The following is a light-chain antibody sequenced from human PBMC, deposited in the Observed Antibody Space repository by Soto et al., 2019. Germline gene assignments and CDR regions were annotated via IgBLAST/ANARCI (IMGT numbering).Light chain of an antibody. V-gene: IGLV2-11*01. Sequence: QSALTQPRSVSGSPGQSVTISCTGTSSDVGGYNYVSWYQQHPGKAPKLMIYDFSNRPSGVPYRFSGSKSGNTASLTISGLQAEDEADYYCCSYAGSYYVFGTGTKVTVL. J-gene: IGLJ1*01. CDR1: SSDVGGYNY. CDR3: CSYAGSYYV. CDR2: DFS.